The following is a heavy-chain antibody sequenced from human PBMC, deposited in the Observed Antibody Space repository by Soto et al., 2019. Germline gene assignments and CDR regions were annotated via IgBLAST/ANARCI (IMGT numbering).Heavy chain of an antibody. V-gene: IGHV3-30*18. CDR1: GFTFSSYG. J-gene: IGHJ4*02. D-gene: IGHD6-19*01. CDR3: AKDPSNRIAVDTDY. Sequence: QVQLVESGGGVVQPGRSLRLSCAASGFTFSSYGMHWVRQAPGKGLEWVAVISYDGSNKYYADSVKGRFTISRDNSKNTLYLQMNSLRAEDTAVYYCAKDPSNRIAVDTDYWGQGTLVTVSS. CDR2: ISYDGSNK.